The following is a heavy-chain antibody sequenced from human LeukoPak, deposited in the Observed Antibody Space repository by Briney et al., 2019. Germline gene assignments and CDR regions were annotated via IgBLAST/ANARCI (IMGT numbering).Heavy chain of an antibody. CDR3: ARAERFGESRWFDP. Sequence: SQTLSLTCTVSGGSISSGGYYWSWIRQHPGKGLEWIGYIYYSGSTYYNPPLKSRVTISVDTSKNQFSLKLSSVTAADTAVYYCARAERFGESRWFDPWGQGTLVTVPP. V-gene: IGHV4-31*03. D-gene: IGHD3-10*01. CDR1: GGSISSGGYY. CDR2: IYYSGST. J-gene: IGHJ5*02.